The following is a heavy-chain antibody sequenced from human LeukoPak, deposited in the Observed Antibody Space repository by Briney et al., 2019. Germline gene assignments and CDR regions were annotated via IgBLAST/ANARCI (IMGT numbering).Heavy chain of an antibody. Sequence: GGPLRLSCSASGFTFSTYAMHWVRQAPGKGLEYVSAITTDGGSTYYADSVKGRFTISRDNAKNSLYLQMNSLRAEDTAVYYCARDRYSGYDSVNYFDYWGQGTLITVSS. J-gene: IGHJ4*02. CDR3: ARDRYSGYDSVNYFDY. CDR1: GFTFSTYA. CDR2: ITTDGGST. D-gene: IGHD5-12*01. V-gene: IGHV3-64*04.